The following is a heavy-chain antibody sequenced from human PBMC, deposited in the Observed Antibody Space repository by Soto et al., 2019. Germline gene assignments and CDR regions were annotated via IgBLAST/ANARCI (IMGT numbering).Heavy chain of an antibody. CDR2: ISHDGSNT. CDR3: AKDWGSRGWFNWFDP. CDR1: GFTLSNTG. D-gene: IGHD6-19*01. Sequence: QVQLVESGGGVVQPGRSLRLSCVASGFTLSNTGMHWVRQAPGKGLEWVAMISHDGSNTYYGDSVKGRFTISRDKSWNTLYLQMDRLRPEDTSVYYCAKDWGSRGWFNWFDPWGQGTLVSISS. V-gene: IGHV3-30*18. J-gene: IGHJ5*02.